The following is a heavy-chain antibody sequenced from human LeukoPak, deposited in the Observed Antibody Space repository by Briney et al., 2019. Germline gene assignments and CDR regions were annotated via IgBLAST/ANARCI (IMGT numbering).Heavy chain of an antibody. CDR3: ARTFEEYCSGGSCAYFDY. CDR1: GYSFTGHQ. J-gene: IGHJ4*02. Sequence: GASVKVSCKASGYSFTGHQIHWVRQAPGQGLEWIGWINPNSGGTNYAQKFQNRVTMTRDTSISTAYMELSRLRSDDTAVFYCARTFEEYCSGGSCAYFDYWGQGTLVTVSS. D-gene: IGHD2-15*01. V-gene: IGHV1-2*02. CDR2: INPNSGGT.